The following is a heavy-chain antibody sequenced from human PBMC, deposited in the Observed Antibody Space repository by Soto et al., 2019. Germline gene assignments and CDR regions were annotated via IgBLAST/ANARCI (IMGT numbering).Heavy chain of an antibody. V-gene: IGHV4-59*01. Sequence: PSETLSLTCTVSGGSMRNYFWTWIRQPPGKGLEWIGYTHYSGTTSFFPSYNPSLRSRVTISEDTSKNQFSLKLLSVTTADTAVYFCAAGEASSRNLAPYYLDFCGQGTLVTVSS. CDR2: THYSGTT. CDR1: GGSMRNYF. CDR3: AAGEASSRNLAPYYLDF. D-gene: IGHD6-13*01. J-gene: IGHJ4*02.